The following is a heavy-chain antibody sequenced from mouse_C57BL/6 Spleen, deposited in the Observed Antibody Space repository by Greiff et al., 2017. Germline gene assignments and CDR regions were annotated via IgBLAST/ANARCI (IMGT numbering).Heavy chain of an antibody. V-gene: IGHV1-15*01. CDR2: IDPETGGT. D-gene: IGHD2-5*01. Sequence: VQLQQSGAELVRPGASVTLSCKASGYTFTDYEMHWVKQTPVHGLEWIGAIDPETGGTAYNQKFKGKAILTADKSSSTAYMELRSLTSEDSAVYYCTRPYYSNCRPFAYWGQGTLVTVSA. CDR3: TRPYYSNCRPFAY. CDR1: GYTFTDYE. J-gene: IGHJ3*01.